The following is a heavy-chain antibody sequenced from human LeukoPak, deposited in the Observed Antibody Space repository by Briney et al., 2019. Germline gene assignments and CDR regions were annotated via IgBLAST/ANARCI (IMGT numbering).Heavy chain of an antibody. CDR3: AREVILGLFDY. D-gene: IGHD2-21*01. J-gene: IGHJ4*02. CDR1: GFTVSSNY. V-gene: IGHV3-66*01. Sequence: PGGSLRLSCAASGFTVSSNYMSWVRQAPGKGLEWVSVIYSGGSTYYADSVKGRFTISRDNSKNTLNLQMNSLRAEDTAVYYCAREVILGLFDYWGQGTLVTVSS. CDR2: IYSGGST.